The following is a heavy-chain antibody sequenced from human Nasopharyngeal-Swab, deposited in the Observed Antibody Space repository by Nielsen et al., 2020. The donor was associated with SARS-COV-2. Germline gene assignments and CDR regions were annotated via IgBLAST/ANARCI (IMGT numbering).Heavy chain of an antibody. CDR1: GGPISSGGYY. CDR3: ARDEVAGGYFDY. CDR2: IYYSGST. D-gene: IGHD2-15*01. V-gene: IGHV4-31*03. Sequence: SETLSLTCTVSGGPISSGGYYWSWIRQHPGKGLEWIGYIYYSGSTYYNPSLKSRVTISVDTSKNQFSLKLSSVSAADTAVYYCARDEVAGGYFDYWGQGTLVTVSS. J-gene: IGHJ4*02.